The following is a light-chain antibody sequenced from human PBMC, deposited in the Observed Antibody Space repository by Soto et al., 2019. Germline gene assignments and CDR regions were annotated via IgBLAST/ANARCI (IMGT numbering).Light chain of an antibody. Sequence: DVQMTQSPSTLSASVGDRVTITCRASPSINNVLAWYQQKPGKAPKFLIYDVSTFESGVTSRLSGSGSGTEFTLTISSLQPEDFTTYFCQQYDSYPLPVGGGTRVEIK. CDR2: DVS. CDR3: QQYDSYPLP. CDR1: PSINNV. V-gene: IGKV1-5*01. J-gene: IGKJ4*02.